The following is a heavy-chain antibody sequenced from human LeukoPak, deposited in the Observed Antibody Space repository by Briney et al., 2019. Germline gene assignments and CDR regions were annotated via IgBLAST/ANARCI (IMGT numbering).Heavy chain of an antibody. D-gene: IGHD6-13*01. J-gene: IGHJ4*02. V-gene: IGHV4-59*08. CDR1: GGSISSYY. Sequence: SETLSLTCTVSGGSISSYYWNWIRQPPGKGLEWIGYIYYSGSTNYNPSLKSRGTISLDTSKNQFSLKLSSVTAADTAIYYCARGVAAAATGDYFDYWGQGTLVTASS. CDR2: IYYSGST. CDR3: ARGVAAAATGDYFDY.